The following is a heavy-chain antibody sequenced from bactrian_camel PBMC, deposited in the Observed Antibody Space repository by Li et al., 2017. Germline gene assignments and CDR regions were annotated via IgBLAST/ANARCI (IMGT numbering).Heavy chain of an antibody. D-gene: IGHD3*01. CDR3: ATHKYGYCSGSWWEDEYDY. V-gene: IGHV3S25*01. CDR1: GFTFSTYW. Sequence: QLVESGGGLVQPGGSLRLSCETSGFTFSTYWFYWVRQAPGKEREGVSCIRWNGFTTHYADSVKGRFTISRDNAKNTVYLQMNSLKPEDTAMYYCATHKYGYCSGSWWEDEYDYWGQGTQVTVS. J-gene: IGHJ4*01. CDR2: IRWNGFTT.